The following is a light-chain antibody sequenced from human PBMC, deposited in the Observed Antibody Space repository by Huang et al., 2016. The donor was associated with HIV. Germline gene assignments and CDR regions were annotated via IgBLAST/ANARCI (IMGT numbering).Light chain of an antibody. CDR2: DTS. CDR3: QQRSNWSLS. Sequence: EIVLTQSPATLSLSPGERATLSCRASQSVNGYLAWYQQKPGQAPRLLIYDTSDRATGSPARFSGSGSGTDFTLTISSLEPEDPAIYYCQQRSNWSLSFGGGTKVEIK. V-gene: IGKV3-11*01. CDR1: QSVNGY. J-gene: IGKJ4*01.